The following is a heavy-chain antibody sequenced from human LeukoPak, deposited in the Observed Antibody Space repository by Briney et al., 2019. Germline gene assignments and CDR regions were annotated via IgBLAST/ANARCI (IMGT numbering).Heavy chain of an antibody. J-gene: IGHJ6*02. Sequence: GAPVKVSCKASGYTFTSYDINWVRQATGQGLEWMGWMNPNSGNTGYAQKFQGRVTMTRNTSISTAYMELSSLRSEDTAVYYCARSGYCSSTSCYPKYYYYGMNVWGQGTTVTVSS. V-gene: IGHV1-8*01. CDR2: MNPNSGNT. CDR1: GYTFTSYD. D-gene: IGHD2-2*01. CDR3: ARSGYCSSTSCYPKYYYYGMNV.